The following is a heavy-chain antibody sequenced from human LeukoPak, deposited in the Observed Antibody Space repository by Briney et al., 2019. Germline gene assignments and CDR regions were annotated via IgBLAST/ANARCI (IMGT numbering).Heavy chain of an antibody. Sequence: GGSLRLSCAASGFTVSSNFMSWVRQAPGKGLEWVSVIYSGGSTYYADSVRGRFTISRDNSKNTLYLQMSSLRAEDTALYYCVKDLSGTYSFNYWGQGTLVTVSS. D-gene: IGHD1-26*01. J-gene: IGHJ4*02. CDR1: GFTVSSNF. V-gene: IGHV3-66*01. CDR2: IYSGGST. CDR3: VKDLSGTYSFNY.